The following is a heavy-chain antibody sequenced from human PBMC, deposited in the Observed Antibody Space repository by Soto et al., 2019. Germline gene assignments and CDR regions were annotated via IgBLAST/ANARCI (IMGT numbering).Heavy chain of an antibody. CDR2: ISAYNGNT. CDR1: GYTFTSYGYG. J-gene: IGHJ4*02. V-gene: IGHV1-18*01. CDR3: ARGGVPAGSSDY. D-gene: IGHD2-2*01. Sequence: QVQLVQSGAEVKKPGASVQVSCKASGYTFTSYGYGISWVRQAPGQGLEWMGWISAYNGNTNYAQKFQGRVTMTTDTPTSTAYMELRSLRSDDTAVYYCARGGVPAGSSDYWGQGTLVTVSA.